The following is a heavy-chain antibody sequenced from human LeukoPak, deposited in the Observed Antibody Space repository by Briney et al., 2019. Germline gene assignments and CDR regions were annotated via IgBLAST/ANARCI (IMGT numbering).Heavy chain of an antibody. D-gene: IGHD5-12*01. CDR1: GDSISSSNW. V-gene: IGHV4-4*02. CDR2: IYHSGST. CDR3: AREGEGEYSGYERH. Sequence: SETLSLTCAVSGDSISSSNWWSWVRQPPGKGLEWIGEIYHSGSTNYNPSLKSRVSISVDKSKNQFSLKLYSVTAADTAVYYCAREGEGEYSGYERHWGQGTLVTVSS. J-gene: IGHJ4*02.